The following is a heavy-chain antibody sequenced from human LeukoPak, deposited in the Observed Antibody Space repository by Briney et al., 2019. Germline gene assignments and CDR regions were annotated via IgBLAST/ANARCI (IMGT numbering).Heavy chain of an antibody. CDR1: GGSISSYY. CDR3: ARDVGSYQLPSYFDY. CDR2: IYYSGST. Sequence: SETLSLTCTVSGGSISSYYWSWIRQPPGKGLEWIGYIYYSGSTDYNPSLKSRVTISVDTSKNQFSLKLSSVTAADTAVYYCARDVGSYQLPSYFDYWGQGTLVTVSS. J-gene: IGHJ4*02. D-gene: IGHD2-2*01. V-gene: IGHV4-59*01.